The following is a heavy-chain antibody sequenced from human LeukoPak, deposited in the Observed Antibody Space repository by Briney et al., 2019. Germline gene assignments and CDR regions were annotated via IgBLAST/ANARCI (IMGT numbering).Heavy chain of an antibody. CDR2: INHSGST. J-gene: IGHJ4*02. V-gene: IGHV4-34*01. CDR1: GGSFSGYY. CDR3: ARGLITMARGVTRPVGY. D-gene: IGHD3-10*01. Sequence: PSETLSLTCAVYGGSFSGYYWSWIRQPPGKGLEWIGEINHSGSTNYNPSLKSRVTISVDTSKNQFSLKLSSVTAADTAVYYCARGLITMARGVTRPVGYWGQGTLVTVSS.